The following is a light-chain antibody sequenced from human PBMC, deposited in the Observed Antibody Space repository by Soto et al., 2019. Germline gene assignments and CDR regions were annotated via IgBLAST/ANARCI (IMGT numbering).Light chain of an antibody. CDR1: QVTSRY. CDR3: QQYSTSPIS. CDR2: GAS. V-gene: IGKV3-20*01. Sequence: EDVSTQSPVTLSLSPGERATLSCRASQVTSRYLSWYQQRPGQAPRLLICGASSRATGIPDRFSGSGSGTDFTLTISRLEPEDFAVYYCQQYSTSPISFGQGTRLEIK. J-gene: IGKJ5*01.